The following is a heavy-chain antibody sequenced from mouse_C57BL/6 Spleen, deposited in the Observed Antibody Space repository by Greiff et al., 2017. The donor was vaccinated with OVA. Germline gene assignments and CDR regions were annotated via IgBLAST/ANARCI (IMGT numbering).Heavy chain of an antibody. V-gene: IGHV2-9-1*01. D-gene: IGHD1-1*01. CDR3: ARNGGTTVVATEYFDV. CDR2: IWTGGGT. J-gene: IGHJ1*03. CDR1: GFPLTSYA. Sequence: QVQLQQSGPGLVAPSQSLSITCTVSGFPLTSYAISWVRQPPGKGLEWLGVIWTGGGTNYNSALKSRLSISKDNSKSQVFLKMNSLQTDDTARYYCARNGGTTVVATEYFDVWGTGTTVTVSS.